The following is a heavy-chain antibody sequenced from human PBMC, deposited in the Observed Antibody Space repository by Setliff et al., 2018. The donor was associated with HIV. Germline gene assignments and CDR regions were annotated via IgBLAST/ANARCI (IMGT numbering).Heavy chain of an antibody. CDR1: GDSISSSGPGYY. CDR2: VYFSGSV. V-gene: IGHV4-39*07. J-gene: IGHJ4*02. CDR3: ARVSSVIELQGGDYFDS. Sequence: PSETLSLTCTVSGDSISSSGPGYYWGWVRQPPGGGLEWIGSVYFSGSVFYNPSLNSRVIISIDTSRNQFSLKLSSVTGADTAVYYCARVSSVIELQGGDYFDSWGQGLLVTVSS. D-gene: IGHD1-7*01.